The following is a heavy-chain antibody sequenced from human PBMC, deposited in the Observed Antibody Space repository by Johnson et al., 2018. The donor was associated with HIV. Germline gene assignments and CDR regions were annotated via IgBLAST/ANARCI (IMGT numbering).Heavy chain of an antibody. V-gene: IGHV3-33*06. J-gene: IGHJ3*02. CDR2: IWYDGNNK. Sequence: QVLLVESGGGVMQPGKSLRLSCDASGFTFRSYAMHWVRQTPGKGLQWVANIWYDGNNKYYADSVEGRFTVSRDNSKNTLYLQMNSLRAEDTALYYCAKDRSVAGLYDAFDIWGQGTRVTVSS. CDR1: GFTFRSYA. D-gene: IGHD6-19*01. CDR3: AKDRSVAGLYDAFDI.